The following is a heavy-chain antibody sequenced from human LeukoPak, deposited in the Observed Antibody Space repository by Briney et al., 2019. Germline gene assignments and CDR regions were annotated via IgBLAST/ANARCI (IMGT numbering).Heavy chain of an antibody. CDR3: TTDLFPYSSSWYGEDDTGDDAFDI. CDR2: IKSKTDGGTT. V-gene: IGHV3-15*01. Sequence: GGSLRLSCAASGFTFSNYAMSWVRQAPGKGLEWVGRIKSKTDGGTTDYAAPGKGRFTISRHDSNNTLYLQMHSLKTEDTAVYYCTTDLFPYSSSWYGEDDTGDDAFDIWGQGTMVTVSS. J-gene: IGHJ3*02. CDR1: GFTFSNYA. D-gene: IGHD6-13*01.